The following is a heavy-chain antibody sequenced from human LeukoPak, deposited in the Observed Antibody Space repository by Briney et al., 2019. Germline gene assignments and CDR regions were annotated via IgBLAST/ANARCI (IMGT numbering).Heavy chain of an antibody. CDR2: ISGSGGSS. J-gene: IGHJ4*02. CDR3: AKDSGYYYDSSGYPIDY. CDR1: GFTFSSHG. Sequence: PGGSLRLSCAASGFTFSSHGMSWVRQAPGKGLEWVSAISGSGGSSFYADSVKGRFTISRDNSKNTLYLQMNSLRAEDTAVYYCAKDSGYYYDSSGYPIDYWGQGTLVTVSS. D-gene: IGHD3-22*01. V-gene: IGHV3-23*01.